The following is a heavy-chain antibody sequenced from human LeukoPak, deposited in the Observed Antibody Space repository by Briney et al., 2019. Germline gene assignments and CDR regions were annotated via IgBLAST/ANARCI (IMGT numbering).Heavy chain of an antibody. CDR2: INHSGST. V-gene: IGHV4-34*01. J-gene: IGHJ4*02. CDR3: ARPSGGSGYYFDY. CDR1: GGSFSGYY. D-gene: IGHD3-22*01. Sequence: SETLSLTCAVYGGSFSGYYWSWIRQPPGKGLEWIGEINHSGSTNYNPSLKSRVTISVDTSKNQFSLKLSSVTAADTAVYYCARPSGGSGYYFDYWGQGTLVTVSS.